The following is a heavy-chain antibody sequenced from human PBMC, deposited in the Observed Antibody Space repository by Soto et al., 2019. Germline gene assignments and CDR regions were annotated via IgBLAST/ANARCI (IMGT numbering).Heavy chain of an antibody. Sequence: PGGSLRLSCAASGFTFSSYAMSWVRQAPGKGLEWVSAISGSGGSTYYADSVKGRFTISRDNAKNSLYLQMNSLRAEDTAVYYCARDRDCSGGSCYSIFEAFDIWGQGTMVTVS. CDR3: ARDRDCSGGSCYSIFEAFDI. CDR2: ISGSGGST. V-gene: IGHV3-23*01. J-gene: IGHJ3*02. CDR1: GFTFSSYA. D-gene: IGHD2-15*01.